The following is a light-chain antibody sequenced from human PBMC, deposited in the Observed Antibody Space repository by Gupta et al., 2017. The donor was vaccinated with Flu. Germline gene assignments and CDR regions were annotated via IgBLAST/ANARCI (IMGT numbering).Light chain of an antibody. Sequence: GESIASSGTRTNSDSSAYSCVAKYQQHPDKHPSVMIDEGRKRASEVSAGFSGSKSGNTASLTISGLKAEDEDDYYCGAYGAVGVFGGGTKVTVL. CDR3: GAYGAVGV. V-gene: IGLV2-14*01. CDR1: NSDSSAYSC. CDR2: EGR. J-gene: IGLJ2*01.